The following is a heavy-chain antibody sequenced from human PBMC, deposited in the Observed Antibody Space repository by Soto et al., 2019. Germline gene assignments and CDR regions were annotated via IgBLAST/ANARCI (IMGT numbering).Heavy chain of an antibody. CDR2: IYYSGST. V-gene: IGHV4-59*01. J-gene: IGHJ6*02. CDR1: GGSISSYY. Sequence: SETLSLTCTVSGGSISSYYWSWSRQPPGKGLEWIGYIYYSGSTNYNPSLKSRVTISVDTSKNQFSLKLSSVTAADTAVYYCARDRIITYCGGDCYPYYYYGMDVWGQGTTVT. D-gene: IGHD2-21*02. CDR3: ARDRIITYCGGDCYPYYYYGMDV.